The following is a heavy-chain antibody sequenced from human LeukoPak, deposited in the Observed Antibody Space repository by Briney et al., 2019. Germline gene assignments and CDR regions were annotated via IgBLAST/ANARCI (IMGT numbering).Heavy chain of an antibody. D-gene: IGHD2-21*01. CDR2: GSGSGGRT. CDR3: ARDITLFKYSFDY. Sequence: GGSLRLSCAASGFTFSSYAMSWVRQAPGKGLEWVSGITGSGSGGRTYYADSVKGRFTISRDNGKNSLFLQMNSLRAEDTAVYYCARDITLFKYSFDYWGQGTLVTVSS. V-gene: IGHV3-23*01. CDR1: GFTFSSYA. J-gene: IGHJ4*02.